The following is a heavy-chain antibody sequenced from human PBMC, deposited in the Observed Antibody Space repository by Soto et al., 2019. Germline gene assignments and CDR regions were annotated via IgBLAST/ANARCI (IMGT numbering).Heavy chain of an antibody. CDR2: IIPILGIA. V-gene: IGHV1-69*04. J-gene: IGHJ4*02. CDR1: GGTFSSYT. D-gene: IGHD5-12*01. Sequence: SVKVSCKASGGTFSSYTISWVRQAPGQGLEWMGRIIPILGIANYAQKFQGRVTITADKSTSTAYMELSSLRPEDTAVYYCARDEIVATFNYWGQGTLVTVSS. CDR3: ARDEIVATFNY.